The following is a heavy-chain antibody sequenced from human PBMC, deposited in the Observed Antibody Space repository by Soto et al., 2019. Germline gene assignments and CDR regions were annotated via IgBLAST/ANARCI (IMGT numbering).Heavy chain of an antibody. CDR3: ARAHSSGWAFDY. J-gene: IGHJ4*02. CDR1: GFTFSSYW. CDR2: INSDGSST. V-gene: IGHV3-74*01. Sequence: GGSLRLSCAASGFTFSSYWMHWVRQAPGKGLVWVSRINSDGSSTSYADSVKGRFTISRDNAKNSLYLQMNSLRAEDTAVYYCARAHSSGWAFDYWGQGTLVTVSS. D-gene: IGHD6-19*01.